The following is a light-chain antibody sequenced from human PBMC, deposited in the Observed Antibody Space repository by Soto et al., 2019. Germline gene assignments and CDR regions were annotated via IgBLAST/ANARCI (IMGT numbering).Light chain of an antibody. V-gene: IGKV3-20*01. CDR3: LHHGSSLWT. Sequence: EIGMTQSPATLSVSPGERATLSCRASQSVSSNLAWVQQKPGQTPRLLIYSVSSRATGIPDRFSGSGSGTDFTLTISRLEPEDFAMYYCLHHGSSLWTFGQGTKVDIK. CDR2: SVS. J-gene: IGKJ1*01. CDR1: QSVSSN.